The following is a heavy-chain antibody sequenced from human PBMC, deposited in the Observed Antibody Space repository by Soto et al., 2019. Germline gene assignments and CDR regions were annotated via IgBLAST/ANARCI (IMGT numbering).Heavy chain of an antibody. CDR3: ASDRVVAADHDAVDI. V-gene: IGHV3-21*01. CDR2: ISSSSSYI. J-gene: IGHJ3*02. D-gene: IGHD2-15*01. CDR1: GFTFSSYS. Sequence: GGSLRLSCAASGFTFSSYSMNWVRQAPGKGLEWVSSISSSSSYIYYADSVKGRFTISRDKAKNSLYLQMNSLRAEDTAVYYCASDRVVAADHDAVDIWGQGTMVTVSS.